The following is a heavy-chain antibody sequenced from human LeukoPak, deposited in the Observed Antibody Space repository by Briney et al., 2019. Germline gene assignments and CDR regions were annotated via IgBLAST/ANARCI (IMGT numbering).Heavy chain of an antibody. CDR2: IWYDGSNK. J-gene: IGHJ6*02. V-gene: IGHV3-33*08. Sequence: GTSLRLSCAASGFTFRHYTMHWVRQAPGKGLEWVAVIWYDGSNKYYADSVKGRFTISRDNSKNTLYLQMNSLRAEDTAVYYCARVSYGDYMPYYYGMDVWGQGTTVTVSS. CDR3: ARVSYGDYMPYYYGMDV. CDR1: GFTFRHYT. D-gene: IGHD4-17*01.